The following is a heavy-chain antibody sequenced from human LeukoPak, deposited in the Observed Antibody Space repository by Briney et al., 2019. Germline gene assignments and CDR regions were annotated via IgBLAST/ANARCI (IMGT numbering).Heavy chain of an antibody. J-gene: IGHJ4*02. CDR3: AKYAKTTAVAGFDS. CDR1: GFSFSSYA. CDR2: INGRGSNT. Sequence: GGSLRLSCAASGFSFSSYAMTWVRQAPGKGLEWVSSINGRGSNTYYADSVQGRFTISRDNSKNTLYLQVNSLRAEDTAVYFCAKYAKTTAVAGFDSWGQGALVTVSS. D-gene: IGHD6-19*01. V-gene: IGHV3-23*01.